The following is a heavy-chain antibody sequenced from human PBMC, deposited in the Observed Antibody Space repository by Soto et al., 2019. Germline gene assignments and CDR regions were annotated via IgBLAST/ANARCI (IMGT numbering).Heavy chain of an antibody. CDR3: LWGITGAGY. V-gene: IGHV3-73*01. J-gene: IGHJ4*02. D-gene: IGHD6-19*01. Sequence: EVQLVESGGGLVQPGGSLKLSCVGSGFTFSGSAVHWVRQGSGKGLEWVGRIRNKADSYATAYAASVKGRFTISRDDSKSTAYLQMNSLKTEDTAVYYGLWGITGAGYWGQGTLVTVSS. CDR2: IRNKADSYAT. CDR1: GFTFSGSA.